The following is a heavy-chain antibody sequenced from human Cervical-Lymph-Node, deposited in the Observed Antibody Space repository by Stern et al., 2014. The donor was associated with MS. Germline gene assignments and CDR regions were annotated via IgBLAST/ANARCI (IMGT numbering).Heavy chain of an antibody. CDR2: INANSGAT. D-gene: IGHD7-27*01. V-gene: IGHV1-2*02. CDR1: GYTITGYY. CDR3: ARDLAGDGDLYLDY. Sequence: LEQSGAEVKKPGASVKVSCKASGYTITGYYIHWVRQAPGQGLEWMGWINANSGATKYAQNFQGRFTMTRDTSISTAHMELSGLRADDTAVYYCARDLAGDGDLYLDYWGQGTLVTVSS. J-gene: IGHJ4*02.